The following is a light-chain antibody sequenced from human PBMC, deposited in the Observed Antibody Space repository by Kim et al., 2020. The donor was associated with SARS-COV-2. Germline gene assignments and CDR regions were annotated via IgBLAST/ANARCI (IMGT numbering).Light chain of an antibody. CDR2: GAS. J-gene: IGKJ4*01. Sequence: EIVLTQSPGTLSLSPGERATLSCRASQSVSSSYLAWYQQKPGQAPRLLIYGASSRATGIPDRFSGSGSGTDFTLTISRLEPEDFAVYYCQQYGSSAPLTFGGGTKLEI. CDR1: QSVSSSY. CDR3: QQYGSSAPLT. V-gene: IGKV3-20*01.